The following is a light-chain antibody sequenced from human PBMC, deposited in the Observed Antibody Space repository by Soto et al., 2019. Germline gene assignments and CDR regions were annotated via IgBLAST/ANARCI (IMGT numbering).Light chain of an antibody. V-gene: IGKV3-20*01. CDR3: QQYNNWPPIT. CDR1: QSVRSDY. J-gene: IGKJ4*01. CDR2: VVS. Sequence: EIVLTQSPDTLSLSPGQRATLSCRAIQSVRSDYFAWYQQKPGQAPRVIIFVVSTRATGVPDRFSGSGSGTDFTLTISRLEPEDFAVYYCQQYNNWPPITFGGGTKVDIK.